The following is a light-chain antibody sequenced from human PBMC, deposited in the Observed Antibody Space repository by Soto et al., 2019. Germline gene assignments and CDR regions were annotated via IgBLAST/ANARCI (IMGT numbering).Light chain of an antibody. CDR1: QSVSSN. Sequence: EIVMTQSPATLSVSPWERATLSCRASQSVSSNLAWYQQKPGQAPRLLIYGASTRATGIPARFSGSGSGTEFTLTISSLQSEDFAVYYCQQYVNWQWTFGQGTKVDIK. V-gene: IGKV3-15*01. J-gene: IGKJ1*01. CDR2: GAS. CDR3: QQYVNWQWT.